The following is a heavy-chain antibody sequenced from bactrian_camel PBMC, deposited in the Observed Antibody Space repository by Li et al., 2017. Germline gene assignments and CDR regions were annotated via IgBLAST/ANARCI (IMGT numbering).Heavy chain of an antibody. CDR3: AADVCPSRAGLGLRDASWYRY. D-gene: IGHD6*01. V-gene: IGHV3S55*01. CDR1: GGDPSTTDC. CDR2: INSDGTA. Sequence: VQLVESGGGSVEAGGSLTLSCVTSGGDPSTTDCMGWFRTGREAVAHINSDGTAEYKNSVKGRFTISKDNAKNTLYLQMSNLKPEDSATYYCAADVCPSRAGLGLRDASWYRYWGQGTQVTVS. J-gene: IGHJ4*01.